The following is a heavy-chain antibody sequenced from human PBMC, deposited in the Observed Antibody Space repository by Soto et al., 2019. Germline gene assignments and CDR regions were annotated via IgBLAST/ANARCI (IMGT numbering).Heavy chain of an antibody. J-gene: IGHJ4*02. CDR1: GFTFSSYA. CDR2: ISGSGGST. CDR3: AKRAAAGPFDY. V-gene: IGHV3-23*01. Sequence: GGSLRLSCAASGFTFSSYAMSWVRQAPGKGLEWVSVISGSGGSTYYAGSVKGRFTISRDNPKNTLYLQMNSLRAEDTAVYYCAKRAAAGPFDYWGQGTLVTVSS. D-gene: IGHD6-13*01.